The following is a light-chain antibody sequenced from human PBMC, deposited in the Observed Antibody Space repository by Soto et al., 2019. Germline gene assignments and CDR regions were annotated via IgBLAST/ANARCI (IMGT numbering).Light chain of an antibody. J-gene: IGKJ4*01. CDR3: QQYNTWPRS. CDR1: QSVSSN. CDR2: GAS. V-gene: IGKV3-15*01. Sequence: EIVMPQSPATLSVSPGERVTLSCRTSQSVSSNLAWYQQKPGQAPRLLFYGASTRLAGIPARFSGSGSGTEFTLTIGSLQSEDFALYFCQQYNTWPRSFGGGTKVEI.